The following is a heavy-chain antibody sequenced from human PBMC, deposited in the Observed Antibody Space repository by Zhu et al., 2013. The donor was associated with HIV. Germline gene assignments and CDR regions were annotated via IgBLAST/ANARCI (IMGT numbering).Heavy chain of an antibody. V-gene: IGHV3-30*18. Sequence: VQLVESGGGVVQPGRSLRLSCAASGFTFSSYGMHWVRQAPGKGLEWVAVISYDGSNKYYADSVKGRFTISRDNSKNTLYLQMNSLRAEDTAVYYCAKDYSGWYVSWIYYYYYMDVWGKGTTVTVSS. CDR2: ISYDGSNK. J-gene: IGHJ6*03. CDR1: GFTFSSYG. D-gene: IGHD6-19*01. CDR3: AKDYSGWYVSWIYYYYYMDV.